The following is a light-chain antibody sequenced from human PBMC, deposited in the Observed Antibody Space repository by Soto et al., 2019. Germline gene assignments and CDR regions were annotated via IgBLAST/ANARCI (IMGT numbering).Light chain of an antibody. CDR3: QQRSNWPPKIT. Sequence: DIQMTQSPSTLSASVGDRVTITCRASHNIYSWLAWYQQKPGKAPKLLIYKASTLKSGVPSRFSGSGSGTDFTLTISSLEPEDFAVYYCQQRSNWPPKITFGQGTHWRL. J-gene: IGKJ5*01. V-gene: IGKV1-5*03. CDR1: HNIYSW. CDR2: KAS.